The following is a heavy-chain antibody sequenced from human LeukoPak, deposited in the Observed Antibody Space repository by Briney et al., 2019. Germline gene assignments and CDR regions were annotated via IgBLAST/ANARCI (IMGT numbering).Heavy chain of an antibody. CDR3: ARGGGCSSTSCSRFDY. Sequence: GESLKISCKGSGYSFTSYWIGWVRQMPGKGLEWMGIIYPGDSDTRYSPSFQGQVTISADKSISTAYLQWSSLKASDTAMYYCARGGGCSSTSCSRFDYGGQGTLATVPS. V-gene: IGHV5-51*01. J-gene: IGHJ4*02. CDR2: IYPGDSDT. D-gene: IGHD2-2*01. CDR1: GYSFTSYW.